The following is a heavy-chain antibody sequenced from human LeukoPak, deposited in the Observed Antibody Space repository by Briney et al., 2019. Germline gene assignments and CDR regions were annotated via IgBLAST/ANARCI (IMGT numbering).Heavy chain of an antibody. J-gene: IGHJ4*02. CDR2: ISSSSSTI. D-gene: IGHD3-10*01. CDR3: ARSITMVRGVIENYFDY. Sequence: GGSLRLSCAVSGFTFSSYSMNWVRQAPGKGLEWVSYISSSSSTIYYADSVKGRFTISRDNAKNSLYLQMNSLRAEDTAVYYCARSITMVRGVIENYFDYWGQGTLVTVSS. CDR1: GFTFSSYS. V-gene: IGHV3-48*01.